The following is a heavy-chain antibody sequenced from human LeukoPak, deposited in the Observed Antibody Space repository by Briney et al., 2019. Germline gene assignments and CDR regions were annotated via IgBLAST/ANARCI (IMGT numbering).Heavy chain of an antibody. J-gene: IGHJ4*02. CDR1: GGSFSGYY. CDR2: INHSGST. D-gene: IGHD3-22*01. Sequence: SETLSLTCAVYGGSFSGYYWSWIRQPPGKGLEWIGEINHSGSTNYNPSLKSRVTILVDTSKNQFSLKLSSVTAEDTAVYYCAKSGYYAPYYFDYWGQGTLVTVSS. V-gene: IGHV4-34*01. CDR3: AKSGYYAPYYFDY.